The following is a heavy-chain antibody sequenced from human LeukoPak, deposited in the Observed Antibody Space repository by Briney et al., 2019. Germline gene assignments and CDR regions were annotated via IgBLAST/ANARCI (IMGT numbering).Heavy chain of an antibody. J-gene: IGHJ4*02. Sequence: ASVKVSCKASGYTFTSYYMHWVRQAPGQGLEWMGIINPSGGSTSYAQKFQGRVTMTRDMCTSTVYMELSSLRSEDTAVYYCARDSAGAPEGYWGQGTLVTVSS. V-gene: IGHV1-46*01. CDR2: INPSGGST. CDR1: GYTFTSYY. D-gene: IGHD1-26*01. CDR3: ARDSAGAPEGY.